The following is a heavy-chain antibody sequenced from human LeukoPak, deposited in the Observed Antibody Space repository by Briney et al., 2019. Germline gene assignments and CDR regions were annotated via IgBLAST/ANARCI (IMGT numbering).Heavy chain of an antibody. CDR2: ISAYNGNT. Sequence: ASVKVSCKASGYTFTSYGISWVRQAPGQGLEWMGWISAYNGNTNYAQKLQGRVTMTTDTSTSTAYMELRSLRSDDTAVYYCARGRGSSWYVYYYYMDVWGKGTTVTVSS. CDR3: ARGRGSSWYVYYYYMDV. J-gene: IGHJ6*03. D-gene: IGHD6-13*01. V-gene: IGHV1-18*01. CDR1: GYTFTSYG.